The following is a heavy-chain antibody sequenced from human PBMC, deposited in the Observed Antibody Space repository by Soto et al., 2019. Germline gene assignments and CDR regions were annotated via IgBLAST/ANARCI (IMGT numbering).Heavy chain of an antibody. CDR1: GYSFTSYC. CDR2: IYPGDSDT. V-gene: IGHV5-51*01. CDR3: VAVRDYYYYGMDV. J-gene: IGHJ6*02. D-gene: IGHD3-10*01. Sequence: GESLKISCNGSGYSFTSYCIGLVLQMPGKGLEWMGIIYPGDSDTRYSPSFQGQVTISADKSISTAYLQWSSLKASDTAMYYCVAVRDYYYYGMDVWGQGTTVTVSS.